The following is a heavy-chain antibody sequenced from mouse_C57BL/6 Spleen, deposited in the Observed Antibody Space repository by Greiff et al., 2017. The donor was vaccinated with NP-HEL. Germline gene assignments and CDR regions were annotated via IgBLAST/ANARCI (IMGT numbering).Heavy chain of an antibody. J-gene: IGHJ1*03. CDR1: GYTFTSYW. V-gene: IGHV1-52*01. D-gene: IGHD1-1*01. CDR2: IDPSDSET. Sequence: QVQLQQSGAELVRPGSSVKLSCKASGYTFTSYWMHWVKQRPIQGLEWIGNIDPSDSETHYNQKFKDKATLTVDKSSSTAYMQLSSLTSEDSAVYYCARSSYRYFDVWGTGTTVTVSS. CDR3: ARSSYRYFDV.